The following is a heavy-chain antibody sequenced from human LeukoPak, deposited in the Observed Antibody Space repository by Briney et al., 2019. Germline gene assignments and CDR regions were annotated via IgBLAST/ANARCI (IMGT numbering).Heavy chain of an antibody. Sequence: PGGSLRLSCAASGFTFSSCWVTWVRQPPGKGREGVGNTNQDGSEKYYADSVKGRFTIFRDNAENSVYLQVNSLKAEDTAVYYCARDKRVGASLFDYWGQGSLVTVSS. CDR1: GFTFSSCW. V-gene: IGHV3-7*01. D-gene: IGHD1-26*01. J-gene: IGHJ4*02. CDR3: ARDKRVGASLFDY. CDR2: TNQDGSEK.